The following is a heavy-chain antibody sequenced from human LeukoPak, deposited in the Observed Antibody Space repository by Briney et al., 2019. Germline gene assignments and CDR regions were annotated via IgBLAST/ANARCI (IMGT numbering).Heavy chain of an antibody. D-gene: IGHD6-13*01. V-gene: IGHV1-8*01. CDR1: GYTFTSYD. Sequence: ASVKVSCKASGYTFTSYDINWVRQATGQGLEWMGWMNPNSGNTGYAQKFQGRVTMTRNTSISTAYMELSSLRSEDTAVYYCARAVRIAAPVLIYYSDYWGQGTLVTVSS. CDR2: MNPNSGNT. J-gene: IGHJ4*02. CDR3: ARAVRIAAPVLIYYSDY.